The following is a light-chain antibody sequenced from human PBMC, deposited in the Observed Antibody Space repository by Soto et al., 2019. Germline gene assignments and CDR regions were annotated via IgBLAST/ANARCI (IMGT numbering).Light chain of an antibody. J-gene: IGKJ1*01. CDR1: QSISGY. CDR2: TVS. Sequence: DIQMTQSPSSLSASVGDRVTITCRASQSISGYLNWYQQKPGKAPKLLIYTVSSLKSGVPSRFSGSGSGPDFTLTISSLQPEDFATYYCQQSYSTPWTFGQGTKVEIK. CDR3: QQSYSTPWT. V-gene: IGKV1-39*01.